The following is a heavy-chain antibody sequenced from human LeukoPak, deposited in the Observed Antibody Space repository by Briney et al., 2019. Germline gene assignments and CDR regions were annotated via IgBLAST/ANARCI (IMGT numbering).Heavy chain of an antibody. CDR2: VYPGDSDT. CDR1: GYSFTSYW. CDR3: ARQYYYDSSGYYYFVY. Sequence: PGESLKISCKGSGYSFTSYWIGWVRQMPGKGLEWMGIVYPGDSDTRYSPSFQGQVTISADKSISTAYLQWSSLKASDTAMYYCARQYYYDSSGYYYFVYWGQGTLVTVSS. J-gene: IGHJ4*02. V-gene: IGHV5-51*01. D-gene: IGHD3-22*01.